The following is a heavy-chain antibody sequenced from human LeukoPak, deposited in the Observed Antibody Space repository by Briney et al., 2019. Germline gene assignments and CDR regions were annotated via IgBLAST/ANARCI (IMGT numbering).Heavy chain of an antibody. CDR3: AREYTTSSRRYFDY. Sequence: LAGGPLRLSCAASGFTFSNYWMHWVRQAPGKGLVWVSRINTDGSSTNYADSVKGRFTISRDNAKNTLYLQMNSLRAEDTAVYFCAREYTTSSRRYFDYWGQGTLVTVSS. CDR1: GFTFSNYW. V-gene: IGHV3-74*01. CDR2: INTDGSST. D-gene: IGHD6-6*01. J-gene: IGHJ4*02.